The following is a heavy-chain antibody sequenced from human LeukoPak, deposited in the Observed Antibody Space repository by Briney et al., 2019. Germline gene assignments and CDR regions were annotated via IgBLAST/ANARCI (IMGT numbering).Heavy chain of an antibody. CDR3: AREGLHWYYDGSNYYSPFDY. V-gene: IGHV6-1*01. J-gene: IGHJ4*02. CDR1: GYSVSSNSAA. Sequence: SQTLSLTCAISGYSVSSNSAAWNWIRQSPSRGLEWLGRTYYRSKWYNDYAVFVKSRITINPDTSKNQFSLQLNSVTPEDTAVYYCAREGLHWYYDGSNYYSPFDYWGQGTLVTVSS. D-gene: IGHD3-22*01. CDR2: TYYRSKWYN.